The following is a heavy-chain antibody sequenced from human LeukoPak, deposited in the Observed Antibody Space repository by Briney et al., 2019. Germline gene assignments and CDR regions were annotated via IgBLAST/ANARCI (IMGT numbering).Heavy chain of an antibody. J-gene: IGHJ4*02. CDR2: INPSGGST. V-gene: IGHV1-46*01. Sequence: ASVKVSCRASGYTFTSYYMHWVRQAPGQGLEGMGIINPSGGSTGYAQKFQGRVTMTRDMSTSTVYMELSSLRSEDTAVYYCARGSLPPEKPNDFDYWGQGTLVTVSS. D-gene: IGHD2-15*01. CDR1: GYTFTSYY. CDR3: ARGSLPPEKPNDFDY.